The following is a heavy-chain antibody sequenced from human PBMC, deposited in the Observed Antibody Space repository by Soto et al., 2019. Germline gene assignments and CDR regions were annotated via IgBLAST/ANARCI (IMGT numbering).Heavy chain of an antibody. CDR3: ARDWQQLGYYYYGMDV. CDR1: GGSISSYY. V-gene: IGHV4-59*01. Sequence: PSETLSLTCTVSGGSISSYYWSWIRQPPGKGLEWIGYIYYSGSTNYNPSLKSRVTISVDTSKNQFSLKLSSVTAADTAVYYCARDWQQLGYYYYGMDVWGQGTTVTVSS. CDR2: IYYSGST. J-gene: IGHJ6*02. D-gene: IGHD6-13*01.